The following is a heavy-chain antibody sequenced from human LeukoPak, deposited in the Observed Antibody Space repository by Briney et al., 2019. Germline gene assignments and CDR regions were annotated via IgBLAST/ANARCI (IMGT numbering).Heavy chain of an antibody. D-gene: IGHD6-19*01. J-gene: IGHJ4*02. Sequence: ASVKVSRKASGYTFTGYYMHWVRQAPGQGLEWMGRINPNSGGTNYAQKFQGRVTMTRDTSISTAYMELSRLRSDDTAVYYCARGYSGFVERDYWGQGTLVTVSS. CDR2: INPNSGGT. CDR3: ARGYSGFVERDY. CDR1: GYTFTGYY. V-gene: IGHV1-2*02.